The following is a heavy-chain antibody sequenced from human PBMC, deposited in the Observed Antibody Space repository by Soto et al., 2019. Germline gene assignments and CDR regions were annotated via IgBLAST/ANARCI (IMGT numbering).Heavy chain of an antibody. CDR2: INPSGGST. V-gene: IGHV1-46*01. D-gene: IGHD5-12*01. J-gene: IGHJ3*02. CDR1: GYTFTSYY. Sequence: GASVKVSCKASGYTFTSYYMHWVRQAPGQGLEWMGIINPSGGSTSYAQKFQGRVTMTRDTSTSTVYMELSSLRSEDTAVYYCARDGRGNIVATIPDHDAFDIWGQGTMVTVSS. CDR3: ARDGRGNIVATIPDHDAFDI.